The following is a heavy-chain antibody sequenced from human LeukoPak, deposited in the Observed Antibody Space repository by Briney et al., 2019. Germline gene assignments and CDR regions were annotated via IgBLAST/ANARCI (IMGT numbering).Heavy chain of an antibody. Sequence: GGSLRLSCADSGFTFSSYAMSWVRQAPGKGLEWVSAISGSGGSTYYADSVKGRFTISRDNSKNTLYLQMNSLRAEDTAVYYCAKAPSGSGGSNDYWGQGTLVTVSS. CDR1: GFTFSSYA. V-gene: IGHV3-23*01. D-gene: IGHD2-15*01. J-gene: IGHJ4*02. CDR2: ISGSGGST. CDR3: AKAPSGSGGSNDY.